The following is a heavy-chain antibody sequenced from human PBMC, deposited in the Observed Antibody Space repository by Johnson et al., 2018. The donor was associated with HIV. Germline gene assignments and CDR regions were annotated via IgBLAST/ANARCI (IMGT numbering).Heavy chain of an antibody. D-gene: IGHD6-25*01. CDR1: GFTFSDYS. Sequence: QVQLVESGGNVVQPGRSQRLSCAASGFTFSDYSMHWVRQAPGKGLEWVAIISYDGSNKYYADSVKGRFTISRDNSKNTLYLQMNSLRAEDTAVYYCARATDQRLDAFDVWGHATMVTVSS. J-gene: IGHJ3*01. CDR2: ISYDGSNK. V-gene: IGHV3-30-3*01. CDR3: ARATDQRLDAFDV.